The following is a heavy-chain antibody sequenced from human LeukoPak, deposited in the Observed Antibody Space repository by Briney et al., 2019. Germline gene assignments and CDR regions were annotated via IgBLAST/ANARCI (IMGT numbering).Heavy chain of an antibody. Sequence: QPGGSLRLSCATSGFTFSNYAMSWVRQAPGKGLKWVSVVSGSGDDTDYADSVKGRFTISRDNSKNTIYLQMNSLRAEDTAVYYCAKRLPYYFDYWGQGTLVTVSS. CDR3: AKRLPYYFDY. CDR2: VSGSGDDT. D-gene: IGHD4-11*01. J-gene: IGHJ4*02. V-gene: IGHV3-23*01. CDR1: GFTFSNYA.